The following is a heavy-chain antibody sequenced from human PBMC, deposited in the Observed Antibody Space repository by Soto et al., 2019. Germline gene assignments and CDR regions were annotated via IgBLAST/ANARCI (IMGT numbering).Heavy chain of an antibody. Sequence: QVQLVESGGGVVQPGRSLRLSCVASEFTFSSYGMHWVRQAPGKGLEWVAVISNDGSDKYYADSVKGRFTISRDNSKNTVYLQMNSLRPDDTAVYYCAKERGWFGTCLGEGNWGQGTRVTVSS. J-gene: IGHJ4*02. CDR3: AKERGWFGTCLGEGN. CDR1: EFTFSSYG. D-gene: IGHD3-10*01. CDR2: ISNDGSDK. V-gene: IGHV3-30*18.